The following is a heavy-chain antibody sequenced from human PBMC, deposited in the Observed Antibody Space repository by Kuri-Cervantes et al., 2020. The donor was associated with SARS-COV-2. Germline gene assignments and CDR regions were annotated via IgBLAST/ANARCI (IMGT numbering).Heavy chain of an antibody. J-gene: IGHJ3*02. CDR1: GGSISSYY. V-gene: IGHV4-59*08. Sequence: ESLKISCTVSGGSISSYYWSWIRQPPGKGLEWIGSIYHSGSTYYNPSLKSRVTISVDTSKNQFSLKLSSVTAADTAVYYCARPAAAPTEPDAFDIWGQGTMVTVSS. D-gene: IGHD6-13*01. CDR3: ARPAAAPTEPDAFDI. CDR2: IYHSGST.